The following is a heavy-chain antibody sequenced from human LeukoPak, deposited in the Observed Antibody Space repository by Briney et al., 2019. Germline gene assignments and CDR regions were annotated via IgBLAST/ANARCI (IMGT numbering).Heavy chain of an antibody. J-gene: IGHJ5*02. Sequence: ASVKVSCKASGYTFTGYYMHWVRQAPGQGLEWMGWINPNSGGTNYAQKFQGGVTMTRDTSISTAYMELSRLRSDDTAVYYCARDPTLVDDYVWGSYRWNNWFGPWGQGTLVTVSS. D-gene: IGHD3-16*02. CDR1: GYTFTGYY. CDR2: INPNSGGT. CDR3: ARDPTLVDDYVWGSYRWNNWFGP. V-gene: IGHV1-2*02.